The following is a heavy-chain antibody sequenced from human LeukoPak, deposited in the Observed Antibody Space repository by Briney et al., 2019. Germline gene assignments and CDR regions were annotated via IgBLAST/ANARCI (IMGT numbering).Heavy chain of an antibody. Sequence: GGSLRLSCAASGFTFSGSAMHWVRQASGKGLEWVGRIRSKANSYATAYAASVKGRFTISRDDSKNTAYLQMNSLKTEDTAVYYCTSPVGATTKGYYYYYMDVWGKGTTVTISS. CDR3: TSPVGATTKGYYYYYMDV. V-gene: IGHV3-73*01. CDR2: IRSKANSYAT. CDR1: GFTFSGSA. D-gene: IGHD1-26*01. J-gene: IGHJ6*03.